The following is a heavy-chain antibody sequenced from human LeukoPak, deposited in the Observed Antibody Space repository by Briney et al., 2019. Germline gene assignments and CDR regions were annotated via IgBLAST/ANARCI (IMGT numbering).Heavy chain of an antibody. CDR2: IYTSGST. CDR1: GGSISSYY. J-gene: IGHJ4*02. Sequence: KPSETLSLTCTVSGGSISSYYWSWIRQPPGKGLEWIGYIYTSGSTNYNPFLKSRVTISVDTSKNQFSLKLSSVTAADTAGYYWARVTNVAAGHFDYWGQGTLVTVSS. D-gene: IGHD5-12*01. CDR3: ARVTNVAAGHFDY. V-gene: IGHV4-4*09.